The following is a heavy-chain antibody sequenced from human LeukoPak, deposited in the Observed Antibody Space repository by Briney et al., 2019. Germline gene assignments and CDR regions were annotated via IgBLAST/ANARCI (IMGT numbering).Heavy chain of an antibody. Sequence: GGSLRLSCAASGFTFSSYEMTWVRQAPGKGLEWVSNISSSDTTIHYADSVKGRFTISRDNARNSLYLQMNSLRAEDTAVYYCARSRRDNYYYYYGMDVWGHGTTVTVSS. J-gene: IGHJ6*02. CDR1: GFTFSSYE. V-gene: IGHV3-48*03. D-gene: IGHD5-24*01. CDR2: ISSSDTTI. CDR3: ARSRRDNYYYYYGMDV.